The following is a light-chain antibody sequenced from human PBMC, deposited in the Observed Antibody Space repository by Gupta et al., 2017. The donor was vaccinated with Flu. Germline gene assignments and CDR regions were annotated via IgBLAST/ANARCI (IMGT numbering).Light chain of an antibody. CDR3: QVYASSPPYT. CDR1: QSIGNNF. CDR2: DVS. J-gene: IGKJ2*01. Sequence: RATLSCRASQSIGNNFLAWYQQRPGQAPRLLMFDVSSRATGIPERSSGSGSGTDFNLTISRLEPEDFAVYYCQVYASSPPYTFGRGTKLEI. V-gene: IGKV3-20*01.